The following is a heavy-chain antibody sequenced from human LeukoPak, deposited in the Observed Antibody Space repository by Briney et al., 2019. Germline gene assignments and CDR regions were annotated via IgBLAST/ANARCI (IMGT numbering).Heavy chain of an antibody. CDR3: ARGSTSDFWSGYQYYYYYMDV. J-gene: IGHJ6*03. Sequence: GASVKVSCKASGYTFTSYDINWVRQATGQGLEWMGWMNPNSGNTGYAQKFQGRVTITRNTSISTAYMELSSLRSEDTAVYYCARGSTSDFWSGYQYYYYYMDVWGKGTTVTVSS. D-gene: IGHD3-3*01. V-gene: IGHV1-8*03. CDR1: GYTFTSYD. CDR2: MNPNSGNT.